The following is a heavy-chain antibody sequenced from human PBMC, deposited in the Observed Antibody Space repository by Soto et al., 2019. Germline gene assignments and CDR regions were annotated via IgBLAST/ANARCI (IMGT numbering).Heavy chain of an antibody. CDR1: GFTFSSYA. D-gene: IGHD4-17*01. Sequence: QVQLVESGGGVVQPGRSLRLSCAASGFTFSSYAMHWVRQAPGKGLEWVAVISYDGSNKYYADSVKGRFTISRDNSKNTLYLQMNSLRAEDTAVYYCARDDYGDYPRNWYFDLWGRGTLVTVSS. CDR2: ISYDGSNK. J-gene: IGHJ2*01. V-gene: IGHV3-30-3*01. CDR3: ARDDYGDYPRNWYFDL.